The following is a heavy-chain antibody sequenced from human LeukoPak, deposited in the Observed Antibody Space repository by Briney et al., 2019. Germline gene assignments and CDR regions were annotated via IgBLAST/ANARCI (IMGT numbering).Heavy chain of an antibody. J-gene: IGHJ4*02. D-gene: IGHD5-18*01. CDR3: ARVLRAASWRSYDY. CDR1: GGSVSNSLYY. CDR2: IYYNGDT. Sequence: SETLSLTCTVSGGSVSNSLYYWSWIRQPPGKGLEWIGYIYYNGDTNYNPSLKSRVIISIDTSSNQFSLRLNSMTAADTAVYYCARVLRAASWRSYDYWGQGTLVAVSS. V-gene: IGHV4-61*01.